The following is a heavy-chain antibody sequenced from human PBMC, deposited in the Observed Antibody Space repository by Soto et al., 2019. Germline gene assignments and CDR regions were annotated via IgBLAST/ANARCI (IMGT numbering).Heavy chain of an antibody. V-gene: IGHV3-23*01. CDR1: GFTFSSYA. D-gene: IGHD2-15*01. CDR3: ATDRYCSGGSCGYFDY. CDR2: ISGSVGST. J-gene: IGHJ4*02. Sequence: GGSLRLSCAASGFTFSSYAMSWVRQAPGKGLEWVSAISGSVGSTYYADSVKGRFTISRDNSKNTLYLQMNSLRAEDTAVYYCATDRYCSGGSCGYFDYWGQGTLVTVSS.